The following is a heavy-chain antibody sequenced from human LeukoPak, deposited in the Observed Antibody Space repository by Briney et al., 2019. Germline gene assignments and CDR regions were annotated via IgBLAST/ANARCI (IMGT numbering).Heavy chain of an antibody. D-gene: IGHD1-7*01. CDR2: IYTSGST. V-gene: IGHV4-4*07. Sequence: SETLSLTCTVSGGSISSYYWSWIRQPAGKGLEWIGRIYTSGSTNYNPSLKSRVTMSVDTSKNQFSLKLSSVTAADTAVYYCARESAAWYNWNYWTFDYWGQGTLVTVSS. J-gene: IGHJ4*02. CDR1: GGSISSYY. CDR3: ARESAAWYNWNYWTFDY.